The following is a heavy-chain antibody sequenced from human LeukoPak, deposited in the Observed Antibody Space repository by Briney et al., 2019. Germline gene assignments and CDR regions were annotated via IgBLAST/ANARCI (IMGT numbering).Heavy chain of an antibody. Sequence: SETLSLTCTVSGGFISSSSYYWGWIRQPPGKGLEWIGSIYYSGSTYYNPSLKSRVTISVDTSKNQFSLKLSSVTAADTAVYYCARHGHTDYWGQGTLVTVSS. CDR2: IYYSGST. CDR3: ARHGHTDY. V-gene: IGHV4-39*01. CDR1: GGFISSSSYY. J-gene: IGHJ4*02.